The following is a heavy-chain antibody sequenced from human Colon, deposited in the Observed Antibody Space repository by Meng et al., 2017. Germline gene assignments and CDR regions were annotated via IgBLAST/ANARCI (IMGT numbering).Heavy chain of an antibody. CDR2: SYYDGSS. D-gene: IGHD5/OR15-5a*01. V-gene: IGHV4-31*03. CDR3: TRGGFGYSVPFDF. Sequence: QVQLQESGPGLVKPSQTLSLTCRVSGASLSTGGYYWGWIRQQPGKGLEWIGYSYYDGSSYYSPSLKSRPIISLDASKSQFSLRLTSMTAADTAIYYCTRGGFGYSVPFDFWGQGTLVTVSS. CDR1: GASLSTGGYY. J-gene: IGHJ4*02.